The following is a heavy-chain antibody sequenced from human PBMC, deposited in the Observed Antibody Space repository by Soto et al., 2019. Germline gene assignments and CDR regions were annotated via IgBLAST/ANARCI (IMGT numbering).Heavy chain of an antibody. CDR2: ISSSGSTI. CDR1: GLTFSDYQ. J-gene: IGHJ6*03. CDR3: ARYSTTSYMDV. D-gene: IGHD2-2*01. Sequence: QVQLVESGGGLVKPGGSLRLSCAASGLTFSDYQMSWILQAPGKGRERVSYISSSGSTIYYADSVKGRFTISRDNAKNSLYLQMNSLRAEDTAVYYCARYSTTSYMDVWGKGTTVTVSS. V-gene: IGHV3-11*01.